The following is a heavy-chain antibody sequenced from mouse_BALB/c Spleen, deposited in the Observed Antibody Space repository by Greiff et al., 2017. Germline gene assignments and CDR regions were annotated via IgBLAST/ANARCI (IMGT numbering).Heavy chain of an antibody. Sequence: VQLKQSGPELVKPGASVKIPCKASGYTFTDYNMDWVKQSHGKSLEWIGDINPNNGGTIYNQKFKGKATLTVDKSSSTAYMELRSLTSEDTAVYYCARSKTARATFYAMDYWGQGTSVTVSS. CDR1: GYTFTDYN. V-gene: IGHV1-18*01. J-gene: IGHJ4*01. CDR3: ARSKTARATFYAMDY. D-gene: IGHD3-2*01. CDR2: INPNNGGT.